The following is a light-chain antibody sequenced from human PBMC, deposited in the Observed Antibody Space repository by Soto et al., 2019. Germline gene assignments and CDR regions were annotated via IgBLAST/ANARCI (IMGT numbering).Light chain of an antibody. CDR3: QQSYSTPPT. V-gene: IGKV1-39*01. J-gene: IGKJ1*01. CDR2: AAS. CDR1: QSISSY. Sequence: DSPMTQSPASLSASVGDRVTITCRASQSISSYLNWYQQKPGKAPKLLIYAASSLQSGVPSRFSGSGSGTDFTLTISSLQPEDFATYYCQQSYSTPPTFGQGTKVDIK.